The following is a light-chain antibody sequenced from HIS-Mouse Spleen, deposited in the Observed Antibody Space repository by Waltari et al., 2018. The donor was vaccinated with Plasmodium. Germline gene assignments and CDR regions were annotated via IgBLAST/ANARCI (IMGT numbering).Light chain of an antibody. Sequence: SYELTQPPSVSVSPGQTARITCSGAALPKQYAYWYQQKPGQAPVLVIYEDSKRPSGIPERFSGSSSGTMATLTISGAQVEDEADYYCYSTDSSGNHRVFGGGTKLTVL. CDR3: YSTDSSGNHRV. CDR2: EDS. V-gene: IGLV3-10*01. CDR1: ALPKQY. J-gene: IGLJ3*02.